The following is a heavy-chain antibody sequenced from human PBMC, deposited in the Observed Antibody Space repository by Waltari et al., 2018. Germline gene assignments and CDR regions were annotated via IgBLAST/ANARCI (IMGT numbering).Heavy chain of an antibody. CDR1: GFTFSSYS. Sequence: EVQLVESGGGLVKPGGSLRLSCAASGFTFSSYSMNWVRQAPGKGLEWVSSISSSSSYRYYADSVKGRFTISRDNAKNSLYLQMNSLRAEDTAVYYCASCSTSCPGGMDVWGQGTTVTVSS. D-gene: IGHD2-2*01. CDR3: ASCSTSCPGGMDV. CDR2: ISSSSSYR. J-gene: IGHJ6*02. V-gene: IGHV3-21*01.